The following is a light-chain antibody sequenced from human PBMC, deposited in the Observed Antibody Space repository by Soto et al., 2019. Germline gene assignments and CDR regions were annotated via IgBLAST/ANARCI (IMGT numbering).Light chain of an antibody. V-gene: IGLV4-69*01. CDR2: LNSDGSH. CDR3: QTWGV. J-gene: IGLJ1*01. Sequence: QLVLTQSPSASASLGASVKLTCTLSSGHSTYAIAWHQQQPEKGPRYLMRLNSDGSHSKGDGIPDRFSGSSSGAERYLTISGLQSEDGADYYCQTWGVFGTGTKLTVL. CDR1: SGHSTYA.